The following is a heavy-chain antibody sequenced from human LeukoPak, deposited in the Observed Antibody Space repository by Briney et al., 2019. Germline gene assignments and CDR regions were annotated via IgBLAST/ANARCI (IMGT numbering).Heavy chain of an antibody. V-gene: IGHV4-31*03. Sequence: PSQTLSLTCTVSGGSISSGGYYWSWIRQHPGKGLEWIGYIYYSGSTYYNPSLKSRVTISVDTSKNQFSLKLSSVTAADTAVYYCARHGYYGSGHWFDPWGQGTLVTVSS. CDR2: IYYSGST. J-gene: IGHJ5*02. CDR3: ARHGYYGSGHWFDP. CDR1: GGSISSGGYY. D-gene: IGHD3-10*01.